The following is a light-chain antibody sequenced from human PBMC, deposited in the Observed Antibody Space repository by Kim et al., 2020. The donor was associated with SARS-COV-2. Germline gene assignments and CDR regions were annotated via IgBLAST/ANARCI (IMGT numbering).Light chain of an antibody. Sequence: QAVVTQEPSLTVSPGGTVTLTCASSTGAVTGGYFPNWFQQKPGQAPRPLIYTTSNKHSWTPARFSGSLLGGKATLTLSGVQPEDEADYYCLLYYGDALVFGGGTQLTVL. CDR3: LLYYGDALV. J-gene: IGLJ3*02. CDR1: TGAVTGGYF. CDR2: TTS. V-gene: IGLV7-43*01.